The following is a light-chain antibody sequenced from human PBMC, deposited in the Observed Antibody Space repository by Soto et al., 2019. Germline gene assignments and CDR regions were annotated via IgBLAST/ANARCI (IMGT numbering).Light chain of an antibody. J-gene: IGKJ1*01. V-gene: IGKV1-39*01. Sequence: DIQMTQSPSSLSASVGDRVTITCRASQSISSYLNWYQQKPGKAPKLLICAASSLQSGVPSRFSGSGSGTDFTLTISSPQPEDFATYYCQQSYRTSWTFGQGTKVDIK. CDR2: AAS. CDR3: QQSYRTSWT. CDR1: QSISSY.